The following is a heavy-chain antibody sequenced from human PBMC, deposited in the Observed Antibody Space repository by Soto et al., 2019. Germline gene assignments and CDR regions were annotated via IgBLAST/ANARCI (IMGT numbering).Heavy chain of an antibody. V-gene: IGHV1-8*01. J-gene: IGHJ4*02. CDR3: ARDRNYYGSRRYGIDY. CDR1: GYTFTSYD. D-gene: IGHD3-10*01. CDR2: MNPNSGNT. Sequence: ASVKVSCKASGYTFTSYDINWVRQATGQGLEWMGWMNPNSGNTGYAQKFQGRVTMTRNTSISTAYMELSSLRSDDTAVYYCARDRNYYGSRRYGIDYWGQGTLVTVSS.